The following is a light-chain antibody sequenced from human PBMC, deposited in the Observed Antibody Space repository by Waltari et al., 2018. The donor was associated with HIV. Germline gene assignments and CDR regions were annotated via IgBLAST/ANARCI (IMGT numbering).Light chain of an antibody. CDR3: QQRSNWLST. J-gene: IGKJ5*01. CDR2: DAS. V-gene: IGKV3-11*01. CDR1: QSVSSR. Sequence: EIVLTQSPATLSLSPGESATLSCRVSQSVSSRLAWYQQKPGQAPRLLIYDASNRATGIPARFSGGGSGTDFTLTISSLEPEDFAVYYCQQRSNWLSTFGQGTRLEIK.